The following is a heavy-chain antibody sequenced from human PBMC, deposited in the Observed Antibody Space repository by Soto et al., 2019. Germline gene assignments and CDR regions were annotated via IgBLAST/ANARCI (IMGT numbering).Heavy chain of an antibody. J-gene: IGHJ6*02. CDR1: GYTFTSYG. CDR2: ISAYNGNT. D-gene: IGHD3-3*01. Sequence: ASVKVSCKASGYTFTSYGISWVRQAPGQGLEWMGWISAYNGNTNYAQKLQGRVTMTTDTSTSTAYMELRSLRSDDTAVYYCARVSGFFGVVIIRDYYYGMDVGGQGTTVT. V-gene: IGHV1-18*04. CDR3: ARVSGFFGVVIIRDYYYGMDV.